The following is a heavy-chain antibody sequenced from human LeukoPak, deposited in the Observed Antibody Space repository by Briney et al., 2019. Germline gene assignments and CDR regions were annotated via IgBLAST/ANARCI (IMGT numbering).Heavy chain of an antibody. CDR1: GYTFTSYG. Sequence: ASVKVSCKASGYTFTSYGISWVRQAPGQGLEWMGWISAYNGNTNYAQKLQGRVTMTTDTSTSTAYMELRSLRSDDTAVYYCARALLHRYNWNDEGENYFDYWGQGTLVTVSS. CDR2: ISAYNGNT. J-gene: IGHJ4*02. D-gene: IGHD1-1*01. V-gene: IGHV1-18*01. CDR3: ARALLHRYNWNDEGENYFDY.